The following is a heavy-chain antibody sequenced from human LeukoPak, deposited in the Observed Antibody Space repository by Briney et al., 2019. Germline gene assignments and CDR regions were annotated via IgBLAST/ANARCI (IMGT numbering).Heavy chain of an antibody. CDR2: ISGDAALT. V-gene: IGHV3-23*01. D-gene: IGHD3-3*01. CDR3: AKDPRPYYDVPVGY. J-gene: IGHJ4*02. Sequence: GGSLRLSCAASGFTFSNYAMNWVRQAPGKGLEWVSSISGDAALTYYADSAKGRFTISRDNSKNTLYLQMNSLRADDTAVYYCAKDPRPYYDVPVGYWGQGTLVTVSP. CDR1: GFTFSNYA.